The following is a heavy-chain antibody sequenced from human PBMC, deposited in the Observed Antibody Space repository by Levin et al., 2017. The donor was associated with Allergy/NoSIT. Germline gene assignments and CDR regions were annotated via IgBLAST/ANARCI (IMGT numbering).Heavy chain of an antibody. CDR3: ARAYYDFWSGYPSS. V-gene: IGHV3-7*04. CDR1: GFTFSSYW. D-gene: IGHD3-3*01. J-gene: IGHJ4*02. Sequence: LSLTCAASGFTFSSYWMSWVRQAPGKGLEWVANIKQDGSEKYYVDSVKGRFTISRDNAKNSLYLQMNSLRAEDTAVYYCARAYYDFWSGYPSSWGQGTLVTVSS. CDR2: IKQDGSEK.